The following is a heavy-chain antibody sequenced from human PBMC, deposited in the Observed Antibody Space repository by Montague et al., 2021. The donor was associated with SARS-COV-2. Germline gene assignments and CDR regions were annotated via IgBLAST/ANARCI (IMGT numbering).Heavy chain of an antibody. CDR1: GRSISSGGYY. CDR2: IYYSGST. CDR3: ARSPEPMIILIITSLNWYFDL. Sequence: LSLTCTVSGRSISSGGYYWSWIRQHPGKGLEWIGYIYYSGSTYYNPSLKSRVTISVDTSKNQFSLKMSSVTAADTAVYYCARSPEPMIILIITSLNWYFDLWGRGTLVTVSS. V-gene: IGHV4-31*03. J-gene: IGHJ2*01. D-gene: IGHD3-22*01.